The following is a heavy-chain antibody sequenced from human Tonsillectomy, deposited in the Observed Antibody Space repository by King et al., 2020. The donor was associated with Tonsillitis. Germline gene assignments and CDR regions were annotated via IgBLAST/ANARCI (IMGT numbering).Heavy chain of an antibody. J-gene: IGHJ6*02. D-gene: IGHD6-19*01. CDR1: GGSISGYY. CDR3: ARHEMGQWSVGNWNYYYYLMDV. CDR2: FYHTGNT. V-gene: IGHV4-59*08. Sequence: QLQESGPGLVKPSETLSLTCTVSGGSISGYYWSWIRQPPGKGLEWMGYFYHTGNTHSNPSLESRLTISVDTSNNQFSLKRTSVTAADTAVYFCARHEMGQWSVGNWNYYYYLMDVGGQGTTVTGSS.